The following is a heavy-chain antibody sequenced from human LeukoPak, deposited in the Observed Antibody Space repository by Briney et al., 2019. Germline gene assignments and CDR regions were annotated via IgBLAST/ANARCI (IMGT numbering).Heavy chain of an antibody. CDR2: VNESGGN. D-gene: IGHD1-26*01. Sequence: SETLSLTCTAYIYTFSNYHWNWIRQTPAKGLEWIGEVNESGGNNSSPSLRSRVILSVDTSKNQFSLKLISVTVADTAIYYCARGQGATVPQVGENWFDPWGQGTRVTVSS. J-gene: IGHJ5*02. CDR1: IYTFSNYH. CDR3: ARGQGATVPQVGENWFDP. V-gene: IGHV4-34*01.